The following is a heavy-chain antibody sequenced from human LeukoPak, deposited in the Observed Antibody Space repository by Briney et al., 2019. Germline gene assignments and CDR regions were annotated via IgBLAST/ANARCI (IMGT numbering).Heavy chain of an antibody. CDR3: ARGADFDY. CDR2: IYYSGST. J-gene: IGHJ4*02. V-gene: IGHV4-59*01. D-gene: IGHD3-10*01. Sequence: SETLSLTCTVSGGSISSYYWSWIRQPPGKGLEWIGYIYYSGSTNYNPSLKSRVTISVDTSKNQFSLKLSSVTAADTAVYYCARGADFDYWGQGTLVTVSS. CDR1: GGSISSYY.